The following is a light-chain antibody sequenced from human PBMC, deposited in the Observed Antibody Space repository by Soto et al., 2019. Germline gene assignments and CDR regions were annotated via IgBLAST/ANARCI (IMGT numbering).Light chain of an antibody. CDR3: QQYHKWPPAT. V-gene: IGKV3-15*01. J-gene: IGKJ1*01. Sequence: DIVMTQSPDSLAVSPGEGATLSCRASQSVSNNLAWYQQKPGQAPRLLIYDSSTRATGIPARFSGSGSGTEFTLTISSLQSQDFAVYYCQQYHKWPPATFGQGTKVDIK. CDR2: DSS. CDR1: QSVSNN.